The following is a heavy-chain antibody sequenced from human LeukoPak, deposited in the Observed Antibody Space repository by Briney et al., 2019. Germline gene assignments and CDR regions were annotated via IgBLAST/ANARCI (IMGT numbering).Heavy chain of an antibody. J-gene: IGHJ4*02. CDR3: AKLAKYFYGSETYYFFEH. CDR1: GFTFSSYE. CDR2: ISSSGSTI. V-gene: IGHV3-48*03. D-gene: IGHD3-10*01. Sequence: GGSLRLSCAASGFTFSSYEMNWVRQAPGKGLEWVSYISSSGSTIYYADSVNGRFTISRDNAKNSLYLQMNSLRVEDTAVYYCAKLAKYFYGSETYYFFEHWGQGTPVTASS.